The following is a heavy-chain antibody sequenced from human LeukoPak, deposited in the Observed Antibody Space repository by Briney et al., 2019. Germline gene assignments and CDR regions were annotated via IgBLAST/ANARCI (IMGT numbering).Heavy chain of an antibody. CDR3: ARVPRTHYYYYYMDV. D-gene: IGHD2-2*01. Sequence: SETLSLTCTVSGGSISSYYWSWIRQPPGKGLEWIGYIYYSGSTNYNPSLKSRVTISVDTSKNQFSLKLSSVTAADTAVYYCARVPRTHYYYYYMDVWGKGTTVTVSS. V-gene: IGHV4-59*01. CDR2: IYYSGST. CDR1: GGSISSYY. J-gene: IGHJ6*03.